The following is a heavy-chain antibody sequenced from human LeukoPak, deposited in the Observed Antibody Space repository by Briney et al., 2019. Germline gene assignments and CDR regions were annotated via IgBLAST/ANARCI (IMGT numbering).Heavy chain of an antibody. Sequence: GGSLRLSCAASEFTFTTYSMAWVRQAPGKGLDWFSSISSSATYRYYADSVNGRFTISRDDPKNSLYLQMNSLRAEDTAVYYCARVDYRGGGYFMDVWGRGTPVTVSS. CDR3: ARVDYRGGGYFMDV. CDR2: ISSSATYR. D-gene: IGHD4-11*01. V-gene: IGHV3-21*01. J-gene: IGHJ6*03. CDR1: EFTFTTYS.